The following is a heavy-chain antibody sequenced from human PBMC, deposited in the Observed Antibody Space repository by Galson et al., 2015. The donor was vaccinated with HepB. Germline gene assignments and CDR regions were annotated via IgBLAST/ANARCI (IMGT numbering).Heavy chain of an antibody. V-gene: IGHV1-18*04. Sequence: SVKVSCKASGYTFISYGISWVRQAPGQGLEWMGWISGYNDNRNYAQTFQGRITMTTDTSTSTTYMELRSLRPDDTAVYYCARDTLYYYDSSGYYYWGQGTLVTVS. CDR3: ARDTLYYYDSSGYYY. D-gene: IGHD3-22*01. CDR2: ISGYNDNR. CDR1: GYTFISYG. J-gene: IGHJ4*02.